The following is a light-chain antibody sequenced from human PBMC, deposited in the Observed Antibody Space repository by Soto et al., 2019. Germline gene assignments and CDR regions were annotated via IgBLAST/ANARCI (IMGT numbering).Light chain of an antibody. CDR1: SNDVGGHNY. V-gene: IGLV2-14*01. CDR3: NSYTTSATYV. Sequence: QSALTQPASVSGSPGQSITISCTGTSNDVGGHNYVSWFQQHPGKVPKLMIYEVTKRPSGVPYRFSGSKSANTASLTISGLQAEDEADYFCNSYTTSATYVFGSGTKLTVL. CDR2: EVT. J-gene: IGLJ1*01.